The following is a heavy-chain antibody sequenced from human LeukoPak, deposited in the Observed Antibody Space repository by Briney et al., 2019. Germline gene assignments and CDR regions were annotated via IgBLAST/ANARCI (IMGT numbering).Heavy chain of an antibody. Sequence: GGSLRLSCAASGFTFSSYAMHWVRQAPGKGLEWVAVISYDGSNKYYADSVKGRFTISRDNSKNTLYLQMNSLRAEDTAVYYCARDWGGGSRIYYYYYYMDVWGKGTTVTVSS. CDR3: ARDWGGGSRIYYYYYYMDV. D-gene: IGHD3-16*01. CDR1: GFTFSSYA. V-gene: IGHV3-30*04. CDR2: ISYDGSNK. J-gene: IGHJ6*03.